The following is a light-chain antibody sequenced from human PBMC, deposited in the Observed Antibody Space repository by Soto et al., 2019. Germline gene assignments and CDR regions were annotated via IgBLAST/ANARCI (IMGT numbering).Light chain of an antibody. V-gene: IGKV1-9*01. CDR1: QGIAGS. CDR2: SAS. Sequence: IQFTQSPFSLSASIGDKVTITCRASQGIAGSLAWYQQKPGKAPRLLIYSASTLQSGVPSRFSGSGSGTDFTLTVSNLQPEDFATYYCQYIRDYPLTFGGGTKVDIK. J-gene: IGKJ4*01. CDR3: QYIRDYPLT.